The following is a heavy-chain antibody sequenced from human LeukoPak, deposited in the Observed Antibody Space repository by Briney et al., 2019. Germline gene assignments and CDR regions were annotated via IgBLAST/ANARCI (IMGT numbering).Heavy chain of an antibody. Sequence: GASVNVSCKAPDHTFTTYGITWVRQVPGQGLEWMGWISVYNGDTKYAQKFQGRVTLTTETSTSTVYMELRSLKSDDTAVYYCARDLPAGMAARPPYQLDYWGQGTRVTVSS. CDR2: ISVYNGDT. CDR1: DHTFTTYG. V-gene: IGHV1-18*01. CDR3: ARDLPAGMAARPPYQLDY. J-gene: IGHJ4*02. D-gene: IGHD6-6*01.